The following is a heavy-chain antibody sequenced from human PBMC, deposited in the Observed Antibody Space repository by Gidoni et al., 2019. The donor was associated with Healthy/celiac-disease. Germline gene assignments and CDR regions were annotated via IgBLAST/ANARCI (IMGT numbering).Heavy chain of an antibody. J-gene: IGHJ1*01. CDR1: GFTFSSVA. CDR2: IRGSGGST. CDR3: AKHWNCGGDCYPQYFQH. V-gene: IGHV3-23*04. D-gene: IGHD2-21*02. Sequence: ELQLVESGGGLVQPGGSLRLSCAASGFTFSSVAMSWVRQAPRKGLEWVSAIRGSGGSTYYADSVKGRFTISRDNSKNTLYLQMNSLRAEDTAVYYCAKHWNCGGDCYPQYFQHWGQGTLVTVSS.